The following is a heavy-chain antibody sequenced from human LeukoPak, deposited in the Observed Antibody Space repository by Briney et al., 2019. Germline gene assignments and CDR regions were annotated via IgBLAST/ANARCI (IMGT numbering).Heavy chain of an antibody. Sequence: SETLSLTCAVYGGSFSGYYWSWIRQPPGKGLEWIGEINHSGSTNYNPSLKSRVTISVDTSKNQFSLKLSSVTAADTAVYYCARDAAVAGRTFDYWGQGTLVTVSS. D-gene: IGHD6-19*01. V-gene: IGHV4-34*01. CDR3: ARDAAVAGRTFDY. CDR2: INHSGST. J-gene: IGHJ4*02. CDR1: GGSFSGYY.